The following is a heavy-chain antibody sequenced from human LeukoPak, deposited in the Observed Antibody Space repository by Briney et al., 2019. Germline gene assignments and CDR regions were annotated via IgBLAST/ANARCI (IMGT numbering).Heavy chain of an antibody. CDR1: GFTFSSYA. Sequence: PGGSLRLSCAASGFTFSSYAGSWVRQAPGKGLEGVSRISGSGGSTYSADSMRGRFTISRDNSKNTLYLQMNSLRAEDTALYYCAKDRSCTNDICHGDFDYWGQGTLVTVSS. CDR3: AKDRSCTNDICHGDFDY. J-gene: IGHJ4*02. CDR2: ISGSGGST. D-gene: IGHD2-8*01. V-gene: IGHV3-23*01.